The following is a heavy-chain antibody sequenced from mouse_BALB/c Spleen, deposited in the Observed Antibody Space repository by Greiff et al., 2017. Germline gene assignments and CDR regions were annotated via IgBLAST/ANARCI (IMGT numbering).Heavy chain of an antibody. CDR2: ISSGGSYT. CDR3: ARGLYDGYLYAMDY. D-gene: IGHD2-3*01. Sequence: EVKLMESGGGLVKPGGSLKLSCAASGFTFSSYTMSWVRQTPEKRLEWVATISSGGSYTYYPDSVKGRFTISRDNAKNTLYLQMSSLKSEDTAMYYCARGLYDGYLYAMDYWGQGTSVTVSS. J-gene: IGHJ4*01. V-gene: IGHV5-6-4*01. CDR1: GFTFSSYT.